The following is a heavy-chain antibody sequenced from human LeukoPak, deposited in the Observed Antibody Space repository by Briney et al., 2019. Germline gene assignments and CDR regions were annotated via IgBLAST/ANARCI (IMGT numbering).Heavy chain of an antibody. CDR3: AKDIDRSGPYYYYMDV. CDR2: ISWDGGRT. V-gene: IGHV3-43*01. J-gene: IGHJ6*03. CDR1: GFTFDDYT. D-gene: IGHD3-3*01. Sequence: GGSLRLSCAASGFTFDDYTIHWVRQAPGKGLEWVSLISWDGGRTYYADSVKGRFTISRDNSKNSLYLQMNSLRTEDTALYYCAKDIDRSGPYYYYMDVWGKGTTVTVSS.